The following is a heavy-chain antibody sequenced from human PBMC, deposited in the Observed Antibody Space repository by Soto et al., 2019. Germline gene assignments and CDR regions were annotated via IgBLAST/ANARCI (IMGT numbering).Heavy chain of an antibody. Sequence: GGSLRLSCAASGFTFSSYGMHWVRQAPGKGLEWVAVIWYDGSNKYYADSVKGRFTISRDNSKNTLYLQMNSLRAEDTAVYYCARDERTTFDYYGMDVWGQGTTVTVSS. CDR1: GFTFSSYG. CDR3: ARDERTTFDYYGMDV. V-gene: IGHV3-33*01. CDR2: IWYDGSNK. D-gene: IGHD1-26*01. J-gene: IGHJ6*02.